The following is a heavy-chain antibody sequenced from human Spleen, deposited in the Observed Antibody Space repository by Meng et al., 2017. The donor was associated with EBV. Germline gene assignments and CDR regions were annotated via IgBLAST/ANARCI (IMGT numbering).Heavy chain of an antibody. CDR2: IYHSGNI. V-gene: IGHV4-4*02. D-gene: IGHD3-22*01. Sequence: ESGPGLVKPSGPLSHPCAVSGGSISSSNWWSWDRQPPGKGLEWIGEIYHSGNINYNPSLKSRVTISVDKSKNQFSLKLSSVTAADTAVYYCARGPIYYDSSGYYSDYWGQGTLVTVSS. J-gene: IGHJ4*02. CDR3: ARGPIYYDSSGYYSDY. CDR1: GGSISSSNW.